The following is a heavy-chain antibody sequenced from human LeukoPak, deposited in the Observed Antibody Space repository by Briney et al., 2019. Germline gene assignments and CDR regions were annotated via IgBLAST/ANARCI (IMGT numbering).Heavy chain of an antibody. V-gene: IGHV1-18*01. J-gene: IGHJ5*02. Sequence: ASVKVSCKASGYTFTSYGISWVRQAPGQGLEWMGWISAYNGNTNYAQKLQGRVTMTTDTSTSTAYMELRSLGSDDTAVYYCARDPYCSSTSCYGWFDPWGQGTLVTVSS. D-gene: IGHD2-2*01. CDR3: ARDPYCSSTSCYGWFDP. CDR2: ISAYNGNT. CDR1: GYTFTSYG.